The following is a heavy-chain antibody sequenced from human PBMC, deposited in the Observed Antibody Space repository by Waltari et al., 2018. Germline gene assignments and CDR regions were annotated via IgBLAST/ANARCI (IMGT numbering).Heavy chain of an antibody. CDR3: ARVANWNYPFDH. CDR2: IYYSGST. CDR1: GGSISSHY. V-gene: IGHV4-59*11. D-gene: IGHD1-7*01. J-gene: IGHJ4*02. Sequence: QVQLQESGPGLVKPSETLSLTCTVSGGSISSHYWSWIRQPPGKGLEWIGYIYYSGSTNYNPSLKSRVTISVDTSKNQFSLKLSSVTAADTAVYYCARVANWNYPFDHWGQGTLVTVSS.